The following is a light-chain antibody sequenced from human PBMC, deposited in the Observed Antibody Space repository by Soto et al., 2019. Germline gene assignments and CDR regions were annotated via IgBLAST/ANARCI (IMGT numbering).Light chain of an antibody. J-gene: IGKJ5*01. Sequence: DIQMSLSPSSLSAYVGDRVTITCRASQSISSYLHWYQQKPGKAPKLLIYAASSLQSGVPSRFSGSGSGTDFTLTINSLQPEDFAAYYCQQGYSTPITFGQGTRLEIK. CDR3: QQGYSTPIT. V-gene: IGKV1-39*01. CDR2: AAS. CDR1: QSISSY.